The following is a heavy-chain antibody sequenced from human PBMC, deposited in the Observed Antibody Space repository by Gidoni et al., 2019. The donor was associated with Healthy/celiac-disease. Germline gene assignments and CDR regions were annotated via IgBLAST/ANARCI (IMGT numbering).Heavy chain of an antibody. V-gene: IGHV5-51*01. CDR3: ARHPLYGDYPTFDY. CDR2: IYLGDSDT. D-gene: IGHD4-17*01. Sequence: EVQLVQSGAAVKKPGESLKTSGKGSGYSSTSYWIGWVRQMPGKGLEWMGIIYLGDSDTRYSPSFQGQVTISADKSISTAYLQWSSLKASDTAMYYCARHPLYGDYPTFDYWGQGTLVTVSS. CDR1: GYSSTSYW. J-gene: IGHJ4*02.